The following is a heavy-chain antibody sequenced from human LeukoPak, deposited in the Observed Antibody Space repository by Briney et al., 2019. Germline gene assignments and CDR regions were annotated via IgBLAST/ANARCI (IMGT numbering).Heavy chain of an antibody. Sequence: SETLSLTCSVAGGSGRPYYWSWIRQSPGKGVEWIGYIYYSGTTNYNPSLRSRVTISVDSSKNQFSLKLNSVTAADTAIYYCARAVSFDNWGQGTLVTVSS. CDR2: IYYSGTT. D-gene: IGHD5/OR15-5a*01. CDR1: GGSGRPYY. J-gene: IGHJ4*02. CDR3: ARAVSFDN. V-gene: IGHV4-59*02.